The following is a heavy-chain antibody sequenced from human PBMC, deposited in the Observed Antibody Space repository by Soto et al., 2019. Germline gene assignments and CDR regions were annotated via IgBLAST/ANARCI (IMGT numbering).Heavy chain of an antibody. D-gene: IGHD6-19*01. CDR3: ARDRESSGGYRSATINDAFDI. CDR1: GYTFTSYY. V-gene: IGHV1-46*01. CDR2: INPSGGST. Sequence: ASVKVSCKASGYTFTSYYTHWVRQAPGQGLEWMGIINPSGGSTSYAQKFQGRVTMTRDTSTSTVYMDLSSLRSEDAAVYFCARDRESSGGYRSATINDAFDIWGQGTMVTVSS. J-gene: IGHJ3*02.